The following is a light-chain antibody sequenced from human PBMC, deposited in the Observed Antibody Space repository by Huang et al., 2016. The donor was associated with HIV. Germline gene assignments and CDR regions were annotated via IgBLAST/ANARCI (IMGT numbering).Light chain of an antibody. CDR1: QIINKY. CDR3: QQSYNIPRT. CDR2: GAS. V-gene: IGKV1-39*01. J-gene: IGKJ2*01. Sequence: DIQMTQAPPSLSAAVGDRVIITCRASQIINKYLNWYQQMPGRAPKLLISGASSLQGGVSSRFSGSGSGTDVTLTIRDLQPEDTATYHCQQSYNIPRTFGQGTLLEI.